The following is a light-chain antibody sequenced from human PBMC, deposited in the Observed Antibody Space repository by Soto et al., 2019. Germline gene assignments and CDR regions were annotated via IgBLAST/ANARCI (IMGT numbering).Light chain of an antibody. CDR3: QQYNNLPS. CDR1: QSISSW. J-gene: IGKJ3*01. V-gene: IGKV1-33*01. Sequence: DIQMTQSPFTLFAFVGGRVTITCRASQSISSWLAWYQQKPGKAPKLLIYDAYNLEIGVPSRFSGSGSGTDFSFTISSLQPEDVATYFCQQYNNLPSFGPGTKVD. CDR2: DAY.